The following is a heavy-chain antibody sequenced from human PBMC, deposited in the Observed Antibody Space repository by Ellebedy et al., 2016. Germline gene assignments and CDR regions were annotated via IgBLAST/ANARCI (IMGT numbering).Heavy chain of an antibody. Sequence: GGSLRLXCAASGFTFSSYGMHWVRQAPGEGLEWVAGISDDGSNKDYVDSVKGRFSISRDKFKNTLYLQMNSLRTEDTAMYYCASGGDDASGYYYPFDYWGQGTLVTVSS. V-gene: IGHV3-30*03. J-gene: IGHJ4*02. CDR2: ISDDGSNK. CDR1: GFTFSSYG. D-gene: IGHD3-22*01. CDR3: ASGGDDASGYYYPFDY.